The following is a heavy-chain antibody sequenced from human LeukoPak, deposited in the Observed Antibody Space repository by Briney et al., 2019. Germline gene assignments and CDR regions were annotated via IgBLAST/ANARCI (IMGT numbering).Heavy chain of an antibody. CDR1: RFTFSSYR. V-gene: IGHV3-21*01. CDR3: ARSRGDSGYDY. CDR2: ISSSSSYI. J-gene: IGHJ4*02. Sequence: GGSLRLSCAASRFTFSSYRMNWVRQAPGKGLGLVSSISSSSSYIYYADSVKGRFTISRDNAKNSLYLQMNSLRAEDTAVYYCARSRGDSGYDYWGQGTLVTVSS. D-gene: IGHD3-22*01.